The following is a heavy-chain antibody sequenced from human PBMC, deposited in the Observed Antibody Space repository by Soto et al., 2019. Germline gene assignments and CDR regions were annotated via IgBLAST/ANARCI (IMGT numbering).Heavy chain of an antibody. Sequence: QVQLVQSGAEVKKPGSSVKVSCKASGGTFSSYAISWVRQAPGQGLEWMGGVIPIFGTANYAQKFQGRVTISADESTRTAYLELSSLRSDDTAVYYCGRELRDGYNSQEAFDIWGQGTRVTVPS. CDR2: VIPIFGTA. V-gene: IGHV1-69*12. D-gene: IGHD5-12*01. CDR1: GGTFSSYA. J-gene: IGHJ3*02. CDR3: GRELRDGYNSQEAFDI.